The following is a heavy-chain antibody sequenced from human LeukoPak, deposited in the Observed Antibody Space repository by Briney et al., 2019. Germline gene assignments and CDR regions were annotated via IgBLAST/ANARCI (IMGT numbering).Heavy chain of an antibody. CDR1: GFVFRSYA. J-gene: IGHJ4*02. CDR3: ARVRVPYYDFWSGYPPDY. CDR2: ISSSGGST. Sequence: GGSLRLSCAASGFVFRSYAMSWVRQAPGKGLEWVSGISSSGGSTYHADSVKGRFTISRDNAKNSLYLQMNSLRAEDTAVYYCARVRVPYYDFWSGYPPDYWGQGTLVTVSS. V-gene: IGHV3-21*01. D-gene: IGHD3-3*01.